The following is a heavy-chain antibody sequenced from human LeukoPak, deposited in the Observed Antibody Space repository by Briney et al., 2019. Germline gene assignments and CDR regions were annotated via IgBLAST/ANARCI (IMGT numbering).Heavy chain of an antibody. D-gene: IGHD2-2*01. CDR1: GFTFSSYS. CDR3: ARGQLQYYYYYYMDV. J-gene: IGHJ6*03. Sequence: GGSLRLSCAASGFTFSSYSMNWVRQAPGKGLEWVSSISSSSSYIYYADSVKGRFTISRDNAKNSLYLQMNSLRAEDTAVYYCARGQLQYYYYYYMDVWGKGTTVTISS. V-gene: IGHV3-21*01. CDR2: ISSSSSYI.